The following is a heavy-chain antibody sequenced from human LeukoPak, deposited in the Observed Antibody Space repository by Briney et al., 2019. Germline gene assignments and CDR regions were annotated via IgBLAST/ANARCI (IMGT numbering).Heavy chain of an antibody. CDR2: INPNSGGT. CDR1: GYTFTGYY. Sequence: GASVKVSCKASGYTFTGYYMHWVRQAPGQGLEWMGWINPNSGGTNYARKFQGRVTKTRDTSISTAYMELSRLRSDDTAVYYCARDHGYCSSTSCYNAFDIWGQGTMVTVSS. CDR3: ARDHGYCSSTSCYNAFDI. D-gene: IGHD2-2*02. J-gene: IGHJ3*02. V-gene: IGHV1-2*02.